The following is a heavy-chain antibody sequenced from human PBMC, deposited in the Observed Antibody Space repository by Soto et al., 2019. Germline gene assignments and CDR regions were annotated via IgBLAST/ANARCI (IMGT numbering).Heavy chain of an antibody. CDR1: GGTFSSYA. J-gene: IGHJ6*02. Sequence: QVQLVKSGAEVKKPGSSVKVSCKASGGTFSSYAISWVRQAPGQGLEWMGGIIPIFGTANYAQKFQGKVTITADESTSTDYIELSSLRSEYTSLYYCASNYYYSSGYYRTPGNYYYYGMDGWGQGTTVTVSS. CDR3: ASNYYYSSGYYRTPGNYYYYGMDG. D-gene: IGHD3-22*01. CDR2: IIPIFGTA. V-gene: IGHV1-69*01.